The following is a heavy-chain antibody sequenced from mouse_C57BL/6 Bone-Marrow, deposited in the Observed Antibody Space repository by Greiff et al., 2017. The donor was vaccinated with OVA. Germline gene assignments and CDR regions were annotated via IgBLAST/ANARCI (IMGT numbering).Heavy chain of an antibody. J-gene: IGHJ2*01. Sequence: VQLQQPGAELVKPGASVKMSCKASGYTFTSYWITWVKQRPGQGLEWIGDIYPGSGSTNYNEKFKSKATLTVDTSSSTAYRQLSSLTSEDSAVYYCASITTVVATDYWGQGTTLTVSS. D-gene: IGHD1-1*01. CDR1: GYTFTSYW. CDR3: ASITTVVATDY. V-gene: IGHV1-55*01. CDR2: IYPGSGST.